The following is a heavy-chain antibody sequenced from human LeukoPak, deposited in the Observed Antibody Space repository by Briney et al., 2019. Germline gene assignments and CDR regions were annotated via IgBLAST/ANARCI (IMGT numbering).Heavy chain of an antibody. J-gene: IGHJ4*02. CDR3: ARDRRYYDSSGSTHDY. Sequence: SETLSLICTVSGGSISIFYWSWIREPAGGGLEWIGRIYTSGSTNYSPSLKGRVTISVDKSKNQFSLKLSSVTAADTAVYYCARDRRYYDSSGSTHDYWGQGTLVTVSS. CDR1: GGSISIFY. V-gene: IGHV4-4*07. CDR2: IYTSGST. D-gene: IGHD3-22*01.